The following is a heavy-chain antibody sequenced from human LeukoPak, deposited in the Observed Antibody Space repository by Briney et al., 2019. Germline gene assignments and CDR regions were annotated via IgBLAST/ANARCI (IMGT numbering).Heavy chain of an antibody. CDR2: INSDGSST. CDR1: GFTFSSYW. CDR3: ARDSDDSSGYYYGPTYYYYGMDV. V-gene: IGHV3-74*01. J-gene: IGHJ6*02. D-gene: IGHD3-22*01. Sequence: GGSLRLPCAASGFTFSSYWMHWVRQAPGKGLVWVSRINSDGSSTSYADSVKGRFTISRDNAKNTLYLQMNSLRAEDTAVYYCARDSDDSSGYYYGPTYYYYGMDVWGQGTTVTVSS.